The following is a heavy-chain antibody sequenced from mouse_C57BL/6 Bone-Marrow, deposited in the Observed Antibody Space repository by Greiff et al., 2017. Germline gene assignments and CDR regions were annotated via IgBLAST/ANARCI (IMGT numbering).Heavy chain of an antibody. CDR1: GYSITSGYY. CDR2: ISYDGSN. V-gene: IGHV3-6*01. CDR3: ARHWVWFAY. J-gene: IGHJ3*01. Sequence: EVQLVESGPGLVKPSQSLSLTCSVTGYSITSGYYRNWIRQFPGNKLEWMGYISYDGSNNYNPSLKNRISITRDTSKNQFFLKLNSVTTEDTATYYCARHWVWFAYWGQGTLVTVSA. D-gene: IGHD4-1*01.